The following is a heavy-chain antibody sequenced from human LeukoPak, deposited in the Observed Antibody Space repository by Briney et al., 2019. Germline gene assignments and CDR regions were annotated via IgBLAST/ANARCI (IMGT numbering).Heavy chain of an antibody. CDR3: ANEIRPNDY. V-gene: IGHV3-23*01. Sequence: GGSLRLSCAASEFDFGSHAMTWVRQAPGKGLEWVSAISISGSKTYYADSVKGRFTISRDNSKNTLYLQMNSLRAEDTAVYYCANEIRPNDYWGQGTQVTVSS. J-gene: IGHJ4*02. CDR2: ISISGSKT. CDR1: EFDFGSHA. D-gene: IGHD4-17*01.